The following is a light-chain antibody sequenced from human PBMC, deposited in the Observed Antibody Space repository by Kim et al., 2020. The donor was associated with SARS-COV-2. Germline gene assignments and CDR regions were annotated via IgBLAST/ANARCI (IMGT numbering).Light chain of an antibody. CDR1: TLTTYY. CDR3: HSRDTSGNPPHV. V-gene: IGLV3-19*01. CDR2: DKT. J-gene: IGLJ1*01. Sequence: LGQQLKLTCHGHTLTTYYASLYQHKPGQAPILVIYDKTNRPSGIPDRFSGSSSGNTASLTITGAQAEDEGDYYCHSRDTSGNPPHVFGTGTKVTVL.